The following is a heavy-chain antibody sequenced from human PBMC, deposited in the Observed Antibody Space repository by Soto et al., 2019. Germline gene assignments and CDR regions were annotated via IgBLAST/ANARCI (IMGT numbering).Heavy chain of an antibody. J-gene: IGHJ4*02. D-gene: IGHD2-15*01. CDR3: ARDRTGSVVTPDY. Sequence: EVQLVESGGGLVKRGGSLRLSCAASGFTFSSYSMNWVRQAPGKGLEWVSSISSSSSYIYYADSVKGRFTISKDNAKNSLFLQKNSLRAEDTAVYYCARDRTGSVVTPDYWGQGTLVTVSS. CDR2: ISSSSSYI. CDR1: GFTFSSYS. V-gene: IGHV3-21*01.